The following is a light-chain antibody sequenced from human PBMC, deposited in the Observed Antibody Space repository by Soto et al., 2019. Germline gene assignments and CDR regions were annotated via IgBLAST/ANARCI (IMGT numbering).Light chain of an antibody. CDR1: QSVSSN. CDR2: GAS. Sequence: EIVMTQSPATLSVSPGERATLSCRASQSVSSNLAWYQQKPGQAPRLLIYGASTRATGIPARFSGSGSGTEFTLTISRLEPEDFAVYYCQRYGSLPYTFGQGTKLEIK. CDR3: QRYGSLPYT. V-gene: IGKV3-15*01. J-gene: IGKJ2*01.